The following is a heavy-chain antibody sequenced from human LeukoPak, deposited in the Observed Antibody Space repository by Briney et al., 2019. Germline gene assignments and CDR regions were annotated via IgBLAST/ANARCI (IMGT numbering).Heavy chain of an antibody. V-gene: IGHV3-11*06. Sequence: NSGGSLRLSCAASGFSFSDYFMSWLRQAPGKGLEWVSYISSTSSTTHYADSVKGRFTISRDNAKNSLYLQMNSLRAEDTAVYYCATELTYPGIAVAGGYWGQGTLVTVSS. CDR1: GFSFSDYF. J-gene: IGHJ4*02. CDR2: ISSTSSTT. D-gene: IGHD6-19*01. CDR3: ATELTYPGIAVAGGY.